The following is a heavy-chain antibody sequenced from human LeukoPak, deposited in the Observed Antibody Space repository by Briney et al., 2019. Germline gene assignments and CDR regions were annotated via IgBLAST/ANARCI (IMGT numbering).Heavy chain of an antibody. D-gene: IGHD3-22*01. J-gene: IGHJ4*02. CDR3: AREDAYYDSSGYQNYFVY. CDR1: GFTFSSYT. Sequence: GGSLRLSCAASGFTFSSYTMSWVRQAPGKGLEWVSFISSSNSYIYYADSVKGRFTTSRDNAKNSLYLQMDSLRAEDAAVYYCAREDAYYDSSGYQNYFVYWGQGTLVTVSS. CDR2: ISSSNSYI. V-gene: IGHV3-21*01.